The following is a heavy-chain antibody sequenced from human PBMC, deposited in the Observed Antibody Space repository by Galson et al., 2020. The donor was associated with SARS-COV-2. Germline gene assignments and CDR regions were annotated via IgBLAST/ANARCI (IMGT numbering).Heavy chain of an antibody. D-gene: IGHD3-10*01. Sequence: SVKVSCKASGGTFSSYAISWVRQAPGQGLEWMGGSIPIFGTANYAQKFQGRVTITADESTSTAYMELSSLRSEDTAVYYCSRGGFGELLSDYYYGMDVWGQGTTVTVSS. CDR2: SIPIFGTA. CDR3: SRGGFGELLSDYYYGMDV. CDR1: GGTFSSYA. V-gene: IGHV1-69*13. J-gene: IGHJ6*02.